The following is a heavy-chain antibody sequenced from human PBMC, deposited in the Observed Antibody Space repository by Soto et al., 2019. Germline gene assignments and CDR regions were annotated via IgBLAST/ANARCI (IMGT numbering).Heavy chain of an antibody. V-gene: IGHV3-23*01. CDR2: ISRDGGTT. CDR3: AQGGFWVHYGMDV. J-gene: IGHJ6*02. Sequence: EVQLLESGGGLVQPGGSLRLSCAASGSNFDSYAMNWVRQAPGKGLEWVSAISRDGGTTFYADSVKGRFTISRDKSESSLYMEMNSLRVEDTAVYYCAQGGFWVHYGMDVWGQGTTVTVSS. CDR1: GSNFDSYA. D-gene: IGHD3-16*01.